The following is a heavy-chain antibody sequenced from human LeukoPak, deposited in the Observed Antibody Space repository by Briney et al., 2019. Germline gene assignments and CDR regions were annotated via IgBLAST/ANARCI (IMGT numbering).Heavy chain of an antibody. J-gene: IGHJ4*02. V-gene: IGHV3-53*05. CDR3: ARGRYFDY. Sequence: GGSLSLSCAASGFTVSSNYMSWVRRAPGEGREWVSFNNSAGSKYYADPGKGRFTISRDNSKTTLYLQMNSLRAEDPAVYYCARGRYFDYWGQGTLVTVSS. CDR1: GFTVSSNY. CDR2: NNSAGSK.